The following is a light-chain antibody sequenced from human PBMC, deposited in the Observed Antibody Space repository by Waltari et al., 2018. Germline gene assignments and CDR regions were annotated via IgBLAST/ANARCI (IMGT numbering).Light chain of an antibody. CDR2: WAS. CDR1: QSVLYISNNKNY. J-gene: IGKJ1*01. Sequence: DIVMTQSPDSLAVSLGGRAPINCKSSQSVLYISNNKNYLAWYQQKPGQPPKLLIYWASTREAGVPDRFSGSGSGTDFTLTISNLQAEDVAVYYCQQYYNTPWTFGQGTKVEIK. CDR3: QQYYNTPWT. V-gene: IGKV4-1*01.